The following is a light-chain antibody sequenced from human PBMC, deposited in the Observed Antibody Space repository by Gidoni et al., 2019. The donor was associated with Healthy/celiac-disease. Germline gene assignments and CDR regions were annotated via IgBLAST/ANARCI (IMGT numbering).Light chain of an antibody. CDR3: QQHSNCLFT. J-gene: IGKJ3*01. CDR2: DAS. Sequence: MVLTPSPSALSLSPGERATLPCRASQGISSYLDWYQQKPGQAPRLLIYDASNMATGIPPRFSGSGPGTDFTLTISSLEPEDIAIYYCQQHSNCLFTFGHGTKVDIK. V-gene: IGKV3D-11*01. CDR1: QGISSY.